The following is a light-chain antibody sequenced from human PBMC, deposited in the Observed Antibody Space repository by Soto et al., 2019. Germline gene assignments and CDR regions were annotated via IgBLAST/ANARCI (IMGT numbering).Light chain of an antibody. CDR3: GLYMGSGISV. CDR2: STN. J-gene: IGLJ3*02. Sequence: QAVVTQEPSLLVSPGGTVTLTCGLSSGSVSTSYYPSWYQQTPGQAPRTLIYSTNTRSSGVPDRFSGSILGNKAARTIAGAQADDESDYYCGLYMGSGISVFGGGTKLTVL. V-gene: IGLV8-61*01. CDR1: SGSVSTSYY.